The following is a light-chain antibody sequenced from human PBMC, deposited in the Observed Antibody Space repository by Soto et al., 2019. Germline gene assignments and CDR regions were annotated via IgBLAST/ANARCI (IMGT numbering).Light chain of an antibody. CDR3: QQRHMWPIT. Sequence: EVGLTQSPVTLSVSPGERATLSCRASQSFRGLLAGYQQKPGQAPRLLIYDAYNRAIGIPPRFSGSGSGTDFTLTISSLEPEDSAVYYCQQRHMWPITFGQGTRLE. V-gene: IGKV3-11*01. J-gene: IGKJ5*01. CDR1: QSFRGL. CDR2: DAY.